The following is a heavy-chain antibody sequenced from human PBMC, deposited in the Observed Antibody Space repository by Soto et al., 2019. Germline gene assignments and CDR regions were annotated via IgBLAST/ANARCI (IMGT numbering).Heavy chain of an antibody. V-gene: IGHV1-69*13. J-gene: IGHJ4*02. CDR2: IIPIFGTA. D-gene: IGHD1-1*01. CDR3: ARATGTLRSRNCDY. CDR1: GGTFSSYA. Sequence: SVKVSCKASGGTFSSYAISWVRQAPGQGLEWMGGIIPIFGTANYAQKFQGRVTITADESTSTAYMELSSVTAADTAVYYCARATGTLRSRNCDYWGQGSLVTVSS.